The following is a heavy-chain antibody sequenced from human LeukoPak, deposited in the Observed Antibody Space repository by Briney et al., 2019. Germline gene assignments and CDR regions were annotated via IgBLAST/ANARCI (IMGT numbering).Heavy chain of an antibody. CDR2: IYPGDSDT. CDR3: ARRVYGSGSFLAGLDP. J-gene: IGHJ5*02. Sequence: HGESLKISCKGSGYSFTSYWIGWVRQMPGKGLEWMGIIYPGDSDTRYSPSFQGQVTISADKSISTAYLQWSSLKASDTAMYYCARRVYGSGSFLAGLDPWGQGTLVTVSS. CDR1: GYSFTSYW. D-gene: IGHD3-10*01. V-gene: IGHV5-51*01.